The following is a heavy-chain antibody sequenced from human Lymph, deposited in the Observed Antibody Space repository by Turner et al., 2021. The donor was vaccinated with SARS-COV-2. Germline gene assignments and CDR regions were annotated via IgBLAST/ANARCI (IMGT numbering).Heavy chain of an antibody. J-gene: IGHJ4*02. Sequence: QVQLVESGGGVVQPGRSRRSSCAASGFTFSSYARHWVRQAHGKGLEWVALISYDGSNKYYADSVKGRFTISRDNSKNTLYLQMNSLRAEDTAVYYCAREMGAGSDYWGQGTLVTVSS. CDR1: GFTFSSYA. D-gene: IGHD3-10*01. V-gene: IGHV3-30*04. CDR2: ISYDGSNK. CDR3: AREMGAGSDY.